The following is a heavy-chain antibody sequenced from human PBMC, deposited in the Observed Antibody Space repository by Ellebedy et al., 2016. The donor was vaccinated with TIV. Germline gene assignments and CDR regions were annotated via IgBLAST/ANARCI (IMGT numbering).Heavy chain of an antibody. CDR2: IKQDGSEK. CDR1: GFTFSNYW. CDR3: ARDQWLGGAYYFDY. Sequence: GESLKISCAASGFTFSNYWMSWVRQAPGKGLEWVANIKQDGSEKYYVDSVEGRFAISRDNAKNSMYLQMNSLRDEDKAVYYCARDQWLGGAYYFDYWGQGTLLTVSS. D-gene: IGHD6-19*01. J-gene: IGHJ4*02. V-gene: IGHV3-7*01.